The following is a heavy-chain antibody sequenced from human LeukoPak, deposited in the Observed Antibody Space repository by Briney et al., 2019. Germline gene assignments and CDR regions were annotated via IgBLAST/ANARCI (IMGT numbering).Heavy chain of an antibody. D-gene: IGHD3-10*01. V-gene: IGHV4-30-4*01. CDR1: GGSISSGDYY. CDR3: ARGTRYYYGSGSYYYFDY. Sequence: SETLSLTCTVSGGSISSGDYYWSWIRQPPGKGLEWIGYIYYSGSTYYSPSLKSRVTISVDTSKNQFSLKLSSVTAADTAVYYCARGTRYYYGSGSYYYFDYWGQGTLVTVSS. J-gene: IGHJ4*02. CDR2: IYYSGST.